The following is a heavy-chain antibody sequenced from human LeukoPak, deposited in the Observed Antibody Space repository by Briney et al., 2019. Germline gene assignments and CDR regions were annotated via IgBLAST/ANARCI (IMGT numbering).Heavy chain of an antibody. CDR1: GFTFSSYG. CDR2: ISYDGSNK. J-gene: IGHJ4*02. D-gene: IGHD6-13*01. CDR3: AKDPGAAGSDY. Sequence: GRSLRLSCAASGFTFSSYGMHWVRQAPGKGLEWVAVISYDGSNKYYAVPVKGRFTISRDNSKNTLYLQMNSLRAEDTAVYYCAKDPGAAGSDYWGQGTLVTVSS. V-gene: IGHV3-30*18.